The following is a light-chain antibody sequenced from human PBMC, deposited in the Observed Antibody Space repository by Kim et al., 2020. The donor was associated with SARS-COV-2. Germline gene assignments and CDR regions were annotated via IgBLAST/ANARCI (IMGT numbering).Light chain of an antibody. J-gene: IGLJ3*02. Sequence: QSALTQPPSASATPGQRVTISCSGSTSNIGSNTVNWYRQLPGTTPKLPIHTNNQRPSGVPDRFSGSKSGTSASLAISGLQSEDEGDYYCAAWDDSLTGPVFGGGTQLTVL. CDR3: AAWDDSLTGPV. CDR1: TSNIGSNT. CDR2: TNN. V-gene: IGLV1-44*01.